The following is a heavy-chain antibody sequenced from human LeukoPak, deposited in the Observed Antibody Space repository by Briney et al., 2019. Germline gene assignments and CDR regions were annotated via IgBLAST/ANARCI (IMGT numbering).Heavy chain of an antibody. J-gene: IGHJ4*02. V-gene: IGHV3-66*01. CDR1: GFTVSSNY. Sequence: GGSLRLSCAASGFTVSSNYMSWVRQAPGKGLEWVSVIYSGGSTYYADSVKGRFTISRDNSENTLYLQMNSLRAEDTAVYYCAREYGSSGWYVALGFDYWGQGTLVTVSS. CDR3: AREYGSSGWYVALGFDY. D-gene: IGHD6-19*01. CDR2: IYSGGST.